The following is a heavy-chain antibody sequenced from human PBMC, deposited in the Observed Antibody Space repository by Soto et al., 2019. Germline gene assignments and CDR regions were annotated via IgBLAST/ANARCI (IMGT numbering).Heavy chain of an antibody. D-gene: IGHD3-3*01. CDR1: GFIFNNYA. V-gene: IGHV3-23*01. J-gene: IGHJ4*02. CDR3: AKDWRTYGSGNFVYFDS. Sequence: QPGGSLRLSCVASGFIFNNYAMSWVRQAPGKGLEWVAAITGRGTSTYVSDSVKGRFAISRDNSEKTLFLELNNMRAEDTATYYCAKDWRTYGSGNFVYFDSWGQGTLVTVPQ. CDR2: ITGRGTST.